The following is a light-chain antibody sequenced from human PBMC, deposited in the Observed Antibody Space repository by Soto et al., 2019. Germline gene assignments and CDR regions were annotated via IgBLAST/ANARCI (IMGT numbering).Light chain of an antibody. CDR2: DVS. Sequence: QSVLTQPRSVSGSPGQSVTISCTGTSSDVGGYNYVSWYQQHPGKAPKLMIYDVSKRPSGVPDRFSGSKSGNTASLTISGLQAEDEAGYYCCSYAGSYTGVFGTGTKLTVL. CDR3: CSYAGSYTGV. J-gene: IGLJ1*01. V-gene: IGLV2-11*01. CDR1: SSDVGGYNY.